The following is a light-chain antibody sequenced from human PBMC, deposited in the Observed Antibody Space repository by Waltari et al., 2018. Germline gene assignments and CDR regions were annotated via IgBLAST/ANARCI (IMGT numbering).Light chain of an antibody. CDR1: LSVFYRSHNKNF. CDR2: WAS. CDR3: QQYYGTFPT. V-gene: IGKV4-1*01. Sequence: DIVMTQSPDSLPVSLGDPVPISCKSSLSVFYRSHNKNFLAWYELKPGQPLKLLIYWASTRESGVPDRFSGSGSGTNFTLTISSLQAEDVAIYYCQQYYGTFPTFGQGTKLEI. J-gene: IGKJ1*01.